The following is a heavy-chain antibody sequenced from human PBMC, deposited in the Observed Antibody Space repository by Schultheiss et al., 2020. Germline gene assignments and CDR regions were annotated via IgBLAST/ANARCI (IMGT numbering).Heavy chain of an antibody. J-gene: IGHJ4*02. Sequence: GGSLRLSCAASGLTFSNAWMTWVRQAPGKGLEWVGRIKSKSDGGTAEYGAPVRGRFTISRDDSKNTLYLQMNSLKTEDTAVYYCTTAESYYRLFDYWGRGTVVTVSS. CDR3: TTAESYYRLFDY. V-gene: IGHV3-15*01. CDR2: IKSKSDGGTA. CDR1: GLTFSNAW. D-gene: IGHD3-10*01.